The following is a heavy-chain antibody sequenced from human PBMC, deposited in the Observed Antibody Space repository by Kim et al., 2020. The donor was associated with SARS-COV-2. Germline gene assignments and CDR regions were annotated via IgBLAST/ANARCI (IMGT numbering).Heavy chain of an antibody. CDR2: INHSGST. CDR1: GGSFSGYY. D-gene: IGHD5-12*01. CDR3: ARAHLRVDIVATTYLGAFDI. V-gene: IGHV4-34*01. Sequence: SETLSLTCAVYGGSFSGYYWSWIRQPPGKGLEWIGEINHSGSTNYNPSLKSRVTISVDTSKNQFSLKLSSVTAADTAVYYCARAHLRVDIVATTYLGAFDIWGQGTMVTVSS. J-gene: IGHJ3*02.